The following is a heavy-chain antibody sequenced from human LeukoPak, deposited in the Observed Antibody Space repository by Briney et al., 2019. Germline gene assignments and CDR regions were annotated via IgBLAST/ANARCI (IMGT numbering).Heavy chain of an antibody. CDR2: ISSSSSYI. D-gene: IGHD4-17*01. V-gene: IGHV3-21*01. Sequence: GGSLRLSCAASGFTFSSYSMNWVRQAPGEGLEWVSSISSSSSYIYYADSVKGRFTISRDNAKNSLYLQMNSLRAEDTAVHYCARDRADYGDIGYWGQGTLVTVSS. CDR1: GFTFSSYS. J-gene: IGHJ4*02. CDR3: ARDRADYGDIGY.